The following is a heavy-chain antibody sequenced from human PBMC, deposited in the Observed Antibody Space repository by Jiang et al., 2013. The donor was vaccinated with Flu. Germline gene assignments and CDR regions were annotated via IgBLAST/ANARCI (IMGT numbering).Heavy chain of an antibody. J-gene: IGHJ5*02. V-gene: IGHV4-34*01. Sequence: TCAVYGGSFSGYDWSWIRQPPGQGLEWIGQINHSGSTSYNPSLKSRVTISVDTSKNQFSLKLSSVTAADTAVYYCASRNPPGGWFDPWGQGPLVTVSS. CDR3: ASRNPPGGWFDP. CDR2: INHSGST. D-gene: IGHD1-26*01. CDR1: GGSFSGYD.